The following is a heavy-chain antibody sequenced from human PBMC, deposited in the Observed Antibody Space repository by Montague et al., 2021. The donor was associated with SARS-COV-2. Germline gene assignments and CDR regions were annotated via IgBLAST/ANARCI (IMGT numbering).Heavy chain of an antibody. J-gene: IGHJ3*02. Sequence: TLSLTCTVSGGSISSGSYYWSWLRQPAGKGLEWIGRIYTSGSTNYNPSLKSRVTIPVDTSKNQFSLKLSSVTAADTAVYYCASGTYYYDSSGPPSLSWFAFDIWGQGTMVTVSS. CDR1: GGSISSGSYY. CDR3: ASGTYYYDSSGPPSLSWFAFDI. CDR2: IYTSGST. D-gene: IGHD3-22*01. V-gene: IGHV4-61*02.